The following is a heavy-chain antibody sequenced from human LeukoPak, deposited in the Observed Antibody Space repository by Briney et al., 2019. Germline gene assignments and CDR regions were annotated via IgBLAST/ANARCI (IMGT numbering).Heavy chain of an antibody. J-gene: IGHJ4*02. Sequence: PSGTLSLTCAVSGDSFSSNDWWSWVRQPPGKGLEWIGEISHSGSTKYNPSLKSRVTMSIDKSKNQFSLNLRFVTAADTAVYYCAAGGSAYDKPFDYWGQGTLVTVSS. CDR3: AAGGSAYDKPFDY. CDR1: GDSFSSNDW. D-gene: IGHD5-12*01. V-gene: IGHV4-4*02. CDR2: ISHSGST.